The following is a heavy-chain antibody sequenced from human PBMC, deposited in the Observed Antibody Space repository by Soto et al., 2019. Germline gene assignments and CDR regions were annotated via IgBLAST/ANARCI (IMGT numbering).Heavy chain of an antibody. CDR2: ISGSGGST. V-gene: IGHV3-23*01. CDR3: ANGQQLAISYYYYGMDV. Sequence: GGSLRLSCAASGFTFSSYAMSWVRQAPGKGLEWVSAISGSGGSTYYADSVKGRFTISRDNSKNTLYLQMNSLRAEDTAVYYCANGQQLAISYYYYGMDVWGQGTTVTVSS. CDR1: GFTFSSYA. D-gene: IGHD6-13*01. J-gene: IGHJ6*02.